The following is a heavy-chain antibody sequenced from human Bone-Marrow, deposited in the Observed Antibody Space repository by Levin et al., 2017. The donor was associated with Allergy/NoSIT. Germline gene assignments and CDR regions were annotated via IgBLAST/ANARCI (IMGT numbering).Heavy chain of an antibody. CDR3: VRGDAYYNESSGYRY. V-gene: IGHV3-74*01. CDR1: GFTFSRYW. CDR2: ITSDGIST. Sequence: PSGGSLRLSCAVSGFTFSRYWMHWVRQAPGKGLVWISRITSDGISTNYADSVKGRFTISRDNAKNTLYLQMNSLRAEDTAVYYWVRGDAYYNESSGYRYWGQGTLVTVSS. J-gene: IGHJ4*02. D-gene: IGHD3-22*01.